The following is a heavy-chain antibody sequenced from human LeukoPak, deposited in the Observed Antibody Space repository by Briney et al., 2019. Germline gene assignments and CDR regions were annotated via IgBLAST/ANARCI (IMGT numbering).Heavy chain of an antibody. D-gene: IGHD7-27*01. Sequence: PSETLSLTCTVSGGSISSGSYHWSWIRQPAGKGLEWIGRIYTSGSTNYNPSLKSRVTISVDTSKNQFSLKLSSVTAADTAVYYFARDSANWGYAFDIWGQGTMVTVSS. V-gene: IGHV4-61*02. CDR2: IYTSGST. CDR3: ARDSANWGYAFDI. CDR1: GGSISSGSYH. J-gene: IGHJ3*02.